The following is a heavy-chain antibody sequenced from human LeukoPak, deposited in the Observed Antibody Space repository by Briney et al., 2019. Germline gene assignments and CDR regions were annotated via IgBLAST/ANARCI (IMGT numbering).Heavy chain of an antibody. V-gene: IGHV3-74*01. CDR2: INSDGSST. D-gene: IGHD5-24*01. CDR1: GFSFSSYW. J-gene: IGHJ4*02. CDR3: TRDRGDGYTSFDY. Sequence: GSLRLSCAASGFSFSSYWMHWVRQAPGKGLVWVSRINSDGSSTNYADSVKGRFTISRDNAKNTHYLQMNSLRAEDTAVYYCTRDRGDGYTSFDYWGQGTLVTVSS.